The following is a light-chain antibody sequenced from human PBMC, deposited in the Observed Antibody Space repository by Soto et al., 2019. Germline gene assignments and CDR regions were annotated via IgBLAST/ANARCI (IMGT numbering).Light chain of an antibody. J-gene: IGLJ1*01. Sequence: QSALTQPASVSGSPGQSITISCTGTSSDVGSYNLVSWYQQHPGKAPKLMIYEGSKRPSGVSNRFSDSKSGNTASLTISGLQAEDEADYYCCSYAGSSTFVFGTGTNVTVL. CDR1: SSDVGSYNL. CDR2: EGS. CDR3: CSYAGSSTFV. V-gene: IGLV2-23*01.